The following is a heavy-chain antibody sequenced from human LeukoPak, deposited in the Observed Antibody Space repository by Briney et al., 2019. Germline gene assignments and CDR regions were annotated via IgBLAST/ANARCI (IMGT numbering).Heavy chain of an antibody. Sequence: PSETLSLTCAVSGGSISSGSYYWSWIRQPAGKGLEWIGRIYTSGSTNYNPSLKSRVTMSVDTSKNQFSLKLSSVTAADTAVYYCARAVRGYSGYDKGYYYYYYMDVWGRGTTVTISS. J-gene: IGHJ6*03. D-gene: IGHD5-12*01. V-gene: IGHV4-61*02. CDR3: ARAVRGYSGYDKGYYYYYYMDV. CDR2: IYTSGST. CDR1: GGSISSGSYY.